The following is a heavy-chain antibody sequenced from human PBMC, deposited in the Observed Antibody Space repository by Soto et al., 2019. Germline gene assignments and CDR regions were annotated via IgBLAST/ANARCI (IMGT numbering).Heavy chain of an antibody. CDR2: IYHSGST. V-gene: IGHV4-30-2*01. Sequence: PSETLSLTCAVSGGSISSGGYSWSWIRQPPGKGLEWIGYIYHSGSTYYNPSLKSRVTISVDRSKNQFSLKLSSVTAADTAVHYCARVSNPTGWFDPWGQGTLVTVSS. CDR1: GGSISSGGYS. J-gene: IGHJ5*02. D-gene: IGHD4-4*01. CDR3: ARVSNPTGWFDP.